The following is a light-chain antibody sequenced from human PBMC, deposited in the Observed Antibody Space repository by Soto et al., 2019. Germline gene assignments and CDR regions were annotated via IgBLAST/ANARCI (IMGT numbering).Light chain of an antibody. J-gene: IGKJ5*01. CDR3: QKYNTAPFT. CDR2: AAS. CDR1: QGINDY. V-gene: IGKV1-27*01. Sequence: DIQLTQSPSSLSASVGDRVTITCRASQGINDYLAWYQQKTGEVPNLLIYAASTLQSGVPSRFSGSGSGTLFTLTISGLQPEDVATYYCQKYNTAPFTFGQGTRLEIK.